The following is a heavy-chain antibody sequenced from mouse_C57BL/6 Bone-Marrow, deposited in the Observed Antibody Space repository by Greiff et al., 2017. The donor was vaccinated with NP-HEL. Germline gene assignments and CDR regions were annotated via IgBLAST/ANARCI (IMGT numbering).Heavy chain of an antibody. D-gene: IGHD2-1*01. CDR3: ARRWDGKGAMDY. CDR2: IWSGGST. CDR1: GFSLTSYG. J-gene: IGHJ4*01. V-gene: IGHV2-2*01. Sequence: VKLVESGPGLVQPSQSLSITCTVSGFSLTSYGVHWVRQSPGKGLEWLGVIWSGGSTDYNAAFISRLSTSKDNSKSQVFFKMNSLQADDTAIYYCARRWDGKGAMDYWGQGTSVTVSS.